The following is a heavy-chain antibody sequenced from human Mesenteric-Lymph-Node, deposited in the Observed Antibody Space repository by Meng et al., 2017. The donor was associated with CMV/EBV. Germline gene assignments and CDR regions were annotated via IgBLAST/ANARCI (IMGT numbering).Heavy chain of an antibody. CDR1: GFTFDDYA. Sequence: GGSLRLSCAASGFTFDDYAMHWVRQAPGKGLEWVSGISWNGGSIGYADSVKGRFTVSRDNAKNSLYLQMNSLRPEDTAVYYCAKWKGFEWELKGHWFDPWGQGTLVTVSS. CDR2: ISWNGGSI. V-gene: IGHV3-9*01. CDR3: AKWKGFEWELKGHWFDP. D-gene: IGHD1-26*01. J-gene: IGHJ5*02.